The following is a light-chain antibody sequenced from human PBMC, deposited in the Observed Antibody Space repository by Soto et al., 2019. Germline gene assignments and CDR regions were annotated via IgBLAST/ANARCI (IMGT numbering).Light chain of an antibody. J-gene: IGKJ2*01. CDR3: LQALQTPYT. CDR1: QSLLHSNGYNY. CDR2: LGS. Sequence: DIVMTQSPLSLPVIPGEPASISCRSSQSLLHSNGYNYLDWYLQKPGQSPQLLIYLGSNRASGVPDRFNGSGSGTDFTLKISRVEAEDVAVYYCLQALQTPYTFGQGTKLEIK. V-gene: IGKV2-28*01.